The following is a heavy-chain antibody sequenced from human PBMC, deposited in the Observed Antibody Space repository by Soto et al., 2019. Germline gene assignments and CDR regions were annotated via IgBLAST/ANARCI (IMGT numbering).Heavy chain of an antibody. CDR3: ARVVGGYYYGMDV. J-gene: IGHJ6*02. D-gene: IGHD2-2*01. CDR1: GGSISSSNW. V-gene: IGHV4-4*02. CDR2: IYHSGST. Sequence: QVQLQESGPGLVKPSGTLSLTCAVSGGSISSSNWWSWVRQPPGKGLEWIGEIYHSGSTNYNPSLKSRATISVDKSKNQFSLKLSSVTAADPAVYYCARVVGGYYYGMDVWGQGTTVTVSS.